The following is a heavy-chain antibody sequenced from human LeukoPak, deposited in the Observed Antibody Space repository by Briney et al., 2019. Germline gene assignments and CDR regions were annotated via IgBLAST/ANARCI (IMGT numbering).Heavy chain of an antibody. J-gene: IGHJ4*02. CDR1: GGSISSSSYY. V-gene: IGHV4-39*01. D-gene: IGHD5-18*01. Sequence: PSETLSLTCTVSGGSISSSSYYWGWIRQPPGKGLEWIGSIYYSGSTYYNPSLKSRVTISVDTSKNQFSLKQSSVTAADTAVYYRGRCRRPDTTMVMTKAPGLTFDYWGQGTLVTVSS. CDR2: IYYSGST. CDR3: GRCRRPDTTMVMTKAPGLTFDY.